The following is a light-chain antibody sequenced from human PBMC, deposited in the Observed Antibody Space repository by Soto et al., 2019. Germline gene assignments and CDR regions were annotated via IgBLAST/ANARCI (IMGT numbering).Light chain of an antibody. CDR2: GAS. CDR3: QQFHGSPRT. J-gene: IGKJ1*01. Sequence: EIVLTQSPGTLSLSPGERATLSCRASQSISSTYLAWYQQKPGQAPRLLIYGASSRATGIPGRFSASGSGTDFTLTISRLEAEDFAVYYCQQFHGSPRTFGQGTKV. CDR1: QSISSTY. V-gene: IGKV3-20*01.